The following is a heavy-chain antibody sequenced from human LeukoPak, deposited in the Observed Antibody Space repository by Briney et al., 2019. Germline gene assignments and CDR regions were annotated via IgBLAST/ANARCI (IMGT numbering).Heavy chain of an antibody. CDR3: ARHIWKGSCRSTSCSSFDY. D-gene: IGHD2-2*01. Sequence: GGSLRLSCAASGFTFSNYGMEWVRQAPGKGLEWVALIWNDGNNKHYADSVKGRFSISRDNSKNTLYLQMNSLRAEDTAVYYCARHIWKGSCRSTSCSSFDYWGQGPLVTVSS. CDR2: IWNDGNNK. V-gene: IGHV3-33*01. J-gene: IGHJ4*02. CDR1: GFTFSNYG.